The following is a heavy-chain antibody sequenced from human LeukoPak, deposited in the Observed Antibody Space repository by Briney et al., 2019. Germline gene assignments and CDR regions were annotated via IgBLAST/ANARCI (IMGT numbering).Heavy chain of an antibody. CDR3: AKGDSSWQKT. CDR1: GFTFDDYA. V-gene: IGHV3-43*02. D-gene: IGHD6-13*01. CDR2: ISGDGGST. J-gene: IGHJ4*02. Sequence: GGSLRLSCAASGFTFDDYAMHWVRHAPGKGLEWVSLISGDGGSTYYADSVKGRFTISRGNSKNSLYLQMNSLRTEDTALYYCAKGDSSWQKTWGQGTLVTVSS.